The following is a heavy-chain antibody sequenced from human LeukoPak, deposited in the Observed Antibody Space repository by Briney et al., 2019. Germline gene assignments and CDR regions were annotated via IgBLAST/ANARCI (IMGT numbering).Heavy chain of an antibody. D-gene: IGHD3-16*01. CDR3: ARGRYGWLPFDF. J-gene: IGHJ4*02. CDR2: IYYSGST. CDR1: GDSMNNHY. Sequence: SETLSLTCTVSGDSMNNHYWNRLRQPPGKGLEWSGYIYYSGSTNYNPSLKSRVTISVDTSKNQFTLKLSSVTAADTALYYCARGRYGWLPFDFWGQGTLVTVSS. V-gene: IGHV4-59*11.